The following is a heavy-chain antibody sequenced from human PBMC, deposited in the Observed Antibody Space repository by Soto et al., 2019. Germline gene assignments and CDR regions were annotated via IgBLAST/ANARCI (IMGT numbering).Heavy chain of an antibody. CDR2: IKQDGSEK. Sequence: AGGSLRLSCAASGFTFSSYWMSWVRQAPGKGLEWVANIKQDGSEKYYVDSVKGRFTISRDNAKNSLYLQMNSLRAEDTAVYYCARDRYCSSTSCRIQLWFQAGYYGMDVWGQGTTVTVSS. J-gene: IGHJ6*02. V-gene: IGHV3-7*03. CDR3: ARDRYCSSTSCRIQLWFQAGYYGMDV. CDR1: GFTFSSYW. D-gene: IGHD2-2*01.